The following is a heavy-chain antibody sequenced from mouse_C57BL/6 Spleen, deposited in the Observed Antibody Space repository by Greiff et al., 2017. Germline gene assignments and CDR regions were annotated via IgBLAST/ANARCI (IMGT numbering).Heavy chain of an antibody. V-gene: IGHV5-9-1*02. D-gene: IGHD3-2*02. CDR2: ISSGGDYS. CDR3: TRDGTAQAPFAY. J-gene: IGHJ3*01. CDR1: GFTFSSYA. Sequence: EVHLVESGAGLVKPGGSLKLSCAASGFTFSSYAMSWVRQTPEKRLEWVAYISSGGDYSYYADTVKGRFTISRDNARNTLYLQMSSLKSEDTAMYYCTRDGTAQAPFAYWGQGTLVTVSA.